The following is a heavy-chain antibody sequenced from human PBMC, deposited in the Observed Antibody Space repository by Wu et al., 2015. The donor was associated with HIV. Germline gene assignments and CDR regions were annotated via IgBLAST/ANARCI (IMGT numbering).Heavy chain of an antibody. V-gene: IGHV1-46*01. CDR1: GYTFTSYY. J-gene: IGHJ4*02. CDR3: ARDPRKRTTVTTRMSSYFDY. D-gene: IGHD4-17*01. Sequence: QVQLVQSGAEVKKPGASVKVSCKASGYTFTSYYMHWVRQAPGQGLEWMGIINPSGGSTSYAQKFQGRVTMTRDTSTSTVYMELSSLRSEDTAVYYCARDPRKRTTVTTRMSSYFDYWGQGTLVTVSS. CDR2: INPSGGST.